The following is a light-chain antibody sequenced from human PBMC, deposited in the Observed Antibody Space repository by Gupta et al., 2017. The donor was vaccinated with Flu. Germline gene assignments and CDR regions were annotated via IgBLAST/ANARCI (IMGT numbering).Light chain of an antibody. Sequence: QSFVTQPRSASGTPGQNVTISCSGSSSNIGNNYVYWYQRRPGTAPNLLIYRDNLRPSGVPDRFSGSKSGTSASLAISGLRSEDEADYYCATWDDSLSGHYVFGTGTTVTVL. V-gene: IGLV1-47*01. J-gene: IGLJ1*01. CDR2: RDN. CDR3: ATWDDSLSGHYV. CDR1: SSNIGNNY.